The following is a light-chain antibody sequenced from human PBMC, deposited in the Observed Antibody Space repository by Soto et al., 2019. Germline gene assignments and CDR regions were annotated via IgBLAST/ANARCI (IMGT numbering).Light chain of an antibody. J-gene: IGLJ1*01. V-gene: IGLV2-14*01. CDR1: TSDVGGYNY. CDR2: EVT. Sequence: QSVLTQPASVSGSLGQSITISCTGTTSDVGGYNYVSWYQQHPGKAPILMIYEVTNRPSGVSNRFSGSKSGNTASLTISGLQVEDEAEYYCGSYTGSITYVFATGPKDTV. CDR3: GSYTGSITYV.